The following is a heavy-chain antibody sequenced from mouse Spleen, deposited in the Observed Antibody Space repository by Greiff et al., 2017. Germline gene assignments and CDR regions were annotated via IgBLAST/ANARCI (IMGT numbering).Heavy chain of an antibody. CDR3: ASPYYYGSSYDY. D-gene: IGHD1-1*01. J-gene: IGHJ2*01. CDR1: GFNIKDTY. Sequence: VQLKESGAELVKPGASVKLSCIASGFNIKDTYMHWVKQRPEQGLEWIGRIDPANGNTKYDPKFQGKATITADTSSNTAYLQLSSLTSEDTAVYYCASPYYYGSSYDYWGQGTTLTVSS. CDR2: IDPANGNT. V-gene: IGHV14-3*02.